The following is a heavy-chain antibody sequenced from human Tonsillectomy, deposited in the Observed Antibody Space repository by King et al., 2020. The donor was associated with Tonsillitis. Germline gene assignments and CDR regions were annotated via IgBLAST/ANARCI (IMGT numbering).Heavy chain of an antibody. J-gene: IGHJ4*02. CDR3: ARDMVRGLIQPFDY. Sequence: VQLQESGPGLVKPSETLSLTCTVSGASISDYYWSWIRQPAGKGLEWIGRIYTSGNTNYNPSLKSRVTMSVDTSKNQFSLRLSSVTAADTAVYFCARDMVRGLIQPFDYWGQGTLVTVSS. CDR2: IYTSGNT. D-gene: IGHD3-10*01. CDR1: GASISDYY. V-gene: IGHV4-4*07.